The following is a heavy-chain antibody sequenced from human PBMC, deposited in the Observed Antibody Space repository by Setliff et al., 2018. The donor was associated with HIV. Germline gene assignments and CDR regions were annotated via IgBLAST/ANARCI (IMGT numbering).Heavy chain of an antibody. J-gene: IGHJ3*02. D-gene: IGHD3-16*01. Sequence: SETLSLTCTVSGGSISSSSYCWGWIRQPPGKGLEWIGSIFHSGSSYYNPSLKSRVTISVDTWKYQFSLKLSSVTAADTAVYYCARSSRVTTFGGVWRDDAFDIWGQGTMVTVSS. CDR1: GGSISSSSYC. CDR3: ARSSRVTTFGGVWRDDAFDI. CDR2: IFHSGSS. V-gene: IGHV4-39*01.